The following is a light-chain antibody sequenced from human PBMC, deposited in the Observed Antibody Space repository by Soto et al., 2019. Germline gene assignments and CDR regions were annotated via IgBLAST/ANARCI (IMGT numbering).Light chain of an antibody. CDR1: TSDVGI. J-gene: IGLJ1*01. CDR3: CSFGGSGYV. Sequence: QSVLTQPASVSGSPGQSITISCSGTTSDVGIVSWYQHHPGKAPKLMIHEVTKRPSGVSDRFSGSKSGNSASLTISGLQVEDEADYFCCSFGGSGYVFGTGTKLTVL. V-gene: IGLV2-23*02. CDR2: EVT.